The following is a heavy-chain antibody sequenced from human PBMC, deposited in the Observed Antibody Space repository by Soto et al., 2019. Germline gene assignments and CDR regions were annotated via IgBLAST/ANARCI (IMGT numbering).Heavy chain of an antibody. D-gene: IGHD3-3*01. J-gene: IGHJ3*02. Sequence: LRLSCAASGFTFSSYGMHWVRQAPGKGLEWVAVISYDGSNKYYADSVKGRFTISRDNSKNTLYLQMNSLRAEDTAVYYCAKDPLVYRYDFWSGYSQPLDIWGQGTTVTVSS. CDR1: GFTFSSYG. V-gene: IGHV3-30*18. CDR3: AKDPLVYRYDFWSGYSQPLDI. CDR2: ISYDGSNK.